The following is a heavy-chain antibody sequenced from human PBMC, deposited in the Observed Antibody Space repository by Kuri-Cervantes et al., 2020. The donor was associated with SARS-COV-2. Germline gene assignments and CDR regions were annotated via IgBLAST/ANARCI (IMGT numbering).Heavy chain of an antibody. V-gene: IGHV4-39*02. Sequence: SETLSLTCTVSGGSISSSSYYWGWIRQPPGKGLEWIGSMYYSGSTYYNPSLKSRVTISVDTSKNQFSLKLCSVTAADTAVYYCARDPKIAARLRYYYYGMDVWGQGTTVTVSS. D-gene: IGHD6-6*01. J-gene: IGHJ6*01. CDR1: GGSISSSSYY. CDR2: MYYSGST. CDR3: ARDPKIAARLRYYYYGMDV.